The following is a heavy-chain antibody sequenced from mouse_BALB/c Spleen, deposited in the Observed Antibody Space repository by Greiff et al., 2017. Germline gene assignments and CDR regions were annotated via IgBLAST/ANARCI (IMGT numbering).Heavy chain of an antibody. V-gene: IGHV1-7*01. D-gene: IGHD2-1*01. CDR2: INPSTGYT. Sequence: QVQLQQSGADLAKPGASVKMSCKASGYTFTSYWMHWVNQRLGQGLEWIGYINPSTGYTEYNQKFKDKATLTADKSSSTAYMQLSSLTSEDSAVYYCARNGNYYFDYWGQGTTLTVSS. J-gene: IGHJ2*01. CDR1: GYTFTSYW. CDR3: ARNGNYYFDY.